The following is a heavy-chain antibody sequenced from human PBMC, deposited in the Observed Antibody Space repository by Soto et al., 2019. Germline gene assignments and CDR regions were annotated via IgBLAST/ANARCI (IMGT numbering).Heavy chain of an antibody. CDR2: IDDSGST. CDR1: GGSINDYY. D-gene: IGHD6-19*01. Sequence: QVQLQESGPGLVKPSETLSLTCTVSGGSINDYYWSWMRQPPGKGLEWSGYIDDSGSTNYSPSLKTRVTISVDSSKDQFALRLSSVTAADTAVYYCARVNGVAGSGFGYYGYWAQVTLVTLAS. CDR3: ARVNGVAGSGFGYYGY. V-gene: IGHV4-59*01. J-gene: IGHJ4*02.